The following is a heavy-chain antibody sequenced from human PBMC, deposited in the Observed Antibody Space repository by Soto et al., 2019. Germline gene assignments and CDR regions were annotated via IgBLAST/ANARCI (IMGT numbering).Heavy chain of an antibody. CDR1: GYTFTGYY. Sequence: GASVKVSCKASGYTFTGYYMHWVRQAPGQGLEWMGWINPNSGGTNYAQKFQGWVTMTRDTSISTAYMELSRLRSDDTAVYYCARVARNDFWSGYYLTSEGDAFDIWGQGTMVTVSS. V-gene: IGHV1-2*04. J-gene: IGHJ3*02. CDR2: INPNSGGT. D-gene: IGHD3-3*01. CDR3: ARVARNDFWSGYYLTSEGDAFDI.